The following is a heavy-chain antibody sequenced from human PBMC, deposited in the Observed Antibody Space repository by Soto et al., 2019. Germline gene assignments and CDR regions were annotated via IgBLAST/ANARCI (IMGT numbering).Heavy chain of an antibody. CDR1: GGSISSYY. D-gene: IGHD4-17*01. CDR3: ARKNDDYGGGRIDY. Sequence: SETLSLTCTVSGGSISSYYWSWIRQPPGKGLEWIGYIYYSGSTNYNPSLKSRVTISVDTSKNQFSLKLSSVTAADTAVYYCARKNDDYGGGRIDYWGQGTLVTVSS. CDR2: IYYSGST. J-gene: IGHJ4*02. V-gene: IGHV4-59*12.